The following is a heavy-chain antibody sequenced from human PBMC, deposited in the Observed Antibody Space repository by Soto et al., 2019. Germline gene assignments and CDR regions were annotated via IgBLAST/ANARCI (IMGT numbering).Heavy chain of an antibody. CDR3: ARGIPTYYDILTGYYYLDY. D-gene: IGHD3-9*01. CDR1: GFTFSSYW. Sequence: GGSLRLSCAASGFTFSSYWMSWVRQAPGKGLVWVANIKQDGSEKYYVDSVKGRFTISRDNAKNSLYLQMNSLRAEDTAVYYCARGIPTYYDILTGYYYLDYWGQGTLVTVSS. V-gene: IGHV3-7*01. J-gene: IGHJ4*02. CDR2: IKQDGSEK.